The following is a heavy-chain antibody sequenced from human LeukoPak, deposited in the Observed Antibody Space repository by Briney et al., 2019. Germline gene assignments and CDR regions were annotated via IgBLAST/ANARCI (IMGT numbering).Heavy chain of an antibody. CDR1: GFTFSSYS. CDR3: AREDTIFGVVSSMDV. Sequence: GGSLRLSCAASGFTFSSYSMNWVRQAPGKGLEWVSSISSSSSYIYYADSMKGRFTISRDNAKNSLYLQMNSLRAEDTAVYYCAREDTIFGVVSSMDVWGQGTTVTVSS. D-gene: IGHD3-3*01. V-gene: IGHV3-21*01. J-gene: IGHJ6*02. CDR2: ISSSSSYI.